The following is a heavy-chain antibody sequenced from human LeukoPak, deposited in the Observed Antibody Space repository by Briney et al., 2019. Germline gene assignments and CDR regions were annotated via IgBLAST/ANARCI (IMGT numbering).Heavy chain of an antibody. CDR1: GYTFTGYY. Sequence: GASVKVSCKASGYTFTGYYMHWVRQAPGLGLDWMGWINPNSGGTNYAQKFQGRVTMTRDTSISTAYMELSRLRSDDTAVYYCARGNIAAATFDYWGQGTLVTVSS. CDR3: ARGNIAAATFDY. D-gene: IGHD6-13*01. J-gene: IGHJ4*02. V-gene: IGHV1-2*02. CDR2: INPNSGGT.